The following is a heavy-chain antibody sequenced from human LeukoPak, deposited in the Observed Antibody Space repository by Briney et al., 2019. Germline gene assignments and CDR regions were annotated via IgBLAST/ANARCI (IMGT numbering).Heavy chain of an antibody. CDR1: GFSISKYW. D-gene: IGHD1-14*01. J-gene: IGHJ4*02. V-gene: IGHV3-74*03. CDR3: VRENNGIDY. CDR2: LNGDGRT. Sequence: QPGGSLRLSCAVSGFSISKYWMDWVRQAPGKGPVWVSHLNGDGRTTYAGSVKGRFTISRDNAKNTPYLQMDSLRAEDTAVYYCVRENNGIDYWGQGTLVTVSS.